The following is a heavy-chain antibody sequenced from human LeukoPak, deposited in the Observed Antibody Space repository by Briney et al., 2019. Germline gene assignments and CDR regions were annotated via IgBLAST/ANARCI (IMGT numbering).Heavy chain of an antibody. J-gene: IGHJ4*02. CDR1: GGSFSGYY. D-gene: IGHD3-10*01. Sequence: SETLSLTCAVYGGSFSGYYWSWIRQPPGKGLEWIGEINHSGSTNYNPSLKSRVTISVDTSKNQFSLKLSSETAADTAVYYCARTVPVLLWFGESFDYWGQGTLVTVSS. V-gene: IGHV4-34*01. CDR2: INHSGST. CDR3: ARTVPVLLWFGESFDY.